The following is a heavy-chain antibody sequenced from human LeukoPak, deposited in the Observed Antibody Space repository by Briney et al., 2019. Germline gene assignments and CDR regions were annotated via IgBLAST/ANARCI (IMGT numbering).Heavy chain of an antibody. D-gene: IGHD6-13*01. CDR2: IRYDGSNK. CDR3: ATISIAAAGTGSADY. V-gene: IGHV3-30*02. CDR1: GFTFSSYG. J-gene: IGHJ4*02. Sequence: GGSLRLSCAASGFTFSSYGMHWVRQAPGKGLEWVAFIRYDGSNKYYADSVKGRFTISRDNSKNTLYLQMNSLRAEDTAVYYCATISIAAAGTGSADYWGQGTLVTVSS.